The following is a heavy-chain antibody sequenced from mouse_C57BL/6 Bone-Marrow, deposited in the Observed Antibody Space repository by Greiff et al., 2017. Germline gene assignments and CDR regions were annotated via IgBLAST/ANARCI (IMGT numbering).Heavy chain of an antibody. CDR2: IHPNSGST. V-gene: IGHV1-64*01. CDR3: ARPIITTVPYYFDY. D-gene: IGHD1-1*01. CDR1: GYTFTSYW. Sequence: QVQLQQPGAELVKPGASVTLSCKASGYTFTSYWMHWVKQRPGQGLEWIGMIHPNSGSTNYTEKFKSKATLTVDKSSSTAYMQLSSLTSEDSAVYYCARPIITTVPYYFDYWGQGTTLTVSS. J-gene: IGHJ2*01.